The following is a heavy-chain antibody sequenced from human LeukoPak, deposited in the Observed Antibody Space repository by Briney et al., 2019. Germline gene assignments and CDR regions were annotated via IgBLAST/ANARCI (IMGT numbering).Heavy chain of an antibody. D-gene: IGHD2-2*01. V-gene: IGHV3-30*02. CDR2: IRYDGSNK. J-gene: IGHJ1*01. CDR1: GFTFSSYG. Sequence: GGSLRLSCAASGFTFSSYGMHWARQAPGKGLEWVAFIRYDGSNKYYADSVKGRFTISRDNSKNTLYLQMNSLRAEDTAVYYCAKGASSIVVVPAAIDVYFQHWGQGTLVTVSS. CDR3: AKGASSIVVVPAAIDVYFQH.